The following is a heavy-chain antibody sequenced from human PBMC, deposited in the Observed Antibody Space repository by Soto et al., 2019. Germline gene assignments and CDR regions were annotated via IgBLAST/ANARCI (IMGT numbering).Heavy chain of an antibody. CDR2: IFSSGST. J-gene: IGHJ4*02. CDR3: AREGSYSAYNFAHGIQLWSFDF. D-gene: IGHD5-12*01. CDR1: GGSINTFY. V-gene: IGHV4-4*07. Sequence: SETLSLTCTXSGGSINTFYWSWVRQPAGKGLEWIGRIFSSGSTSFNPSLESRVAMSVDTSKNHFSLNLSSVTAADMAVYYCAREGSYSAYNFAHGIQLWSFDFWGQGALVTVS.